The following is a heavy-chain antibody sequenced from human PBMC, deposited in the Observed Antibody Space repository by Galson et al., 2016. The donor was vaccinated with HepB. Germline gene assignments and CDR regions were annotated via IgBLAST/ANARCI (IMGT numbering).Heavy chain of an antibody. V-gene: IGHV6-1*01. D-gene: IGHD4-23*01. J-gene: IGHJ4*02. CDR1: GYSVSSYTGV. CDR3: ARDSPGNSFFDY. Sequence: CAIPGYSVSSYTGVWYWIRQSPSRGLKWLGRTYYRSQGDCHYEEAVKGRITIDPDTSKNHYSLRLTSVTPEATAVSYCARDSPGNSFFDYWSQGTLVTVSS. CDR2: TYYRSQGDC.